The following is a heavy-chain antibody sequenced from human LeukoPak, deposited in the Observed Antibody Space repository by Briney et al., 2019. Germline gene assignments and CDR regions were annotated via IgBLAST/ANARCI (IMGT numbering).Heavy chain of an antibody. D-gene: IGHD3-16*01. V-gene: IGHV4-59*01. Sequence: SETLSLTCTVSGDSLSSSYWSWIRQPPGKGLEWIGYIYYSGSTNYNPSLKSRATISIDTSKNQFSLKLSSVTAADTAVYYCASQGYAFGIDYWGQGTLVTVSS. J-gene: IGHJ4*02. CDR2: IYYSGST. CDR1: GDSLSSSY. CDR3: ASQGYAFGIDY.